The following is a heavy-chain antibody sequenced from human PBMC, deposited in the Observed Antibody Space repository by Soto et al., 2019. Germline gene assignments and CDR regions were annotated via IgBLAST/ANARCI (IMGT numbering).Heavy chain of an antibody. V-gene: IGHV1-2*02. CDR1: GYTFTGYY. J-gene: IGHJ4*02. CDR3: ARGPLPYYYDKSGYFDY. CDR2: INPNSGGT. Sequence: QVQLVQSGAEVKKPGASVKVSCKASGYTFTGYYMHWVRQAPGQGLEWMGWINPNSGGTNYAQKFQGRVTMTRDTSISTAYMELSRLRSDDTAVYYCARGPLPYYYDKSGYFDYWGQGTLVTVSS. D-gene: IGHD3-22*01.